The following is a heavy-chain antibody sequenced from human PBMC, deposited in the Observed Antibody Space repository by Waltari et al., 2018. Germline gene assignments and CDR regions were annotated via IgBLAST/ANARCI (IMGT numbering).Heavy chain of an antibody. D-gene: IGHD2-21*02. J-gene: IGHJ4*02. Sequence: QVQLVQSGAEVKKPGASVKVSCKASGYTFTGYYMHWVRQAPGQGLEWMGRINPNSGGTNYAQKFQGRVTMTRDTSISTAYMELSRLRSDDTAVYYCARLEHIVVVTTTSTRDYWGQGTLVTVSS. CDR2: INPNSGGT. V-gene: IGHV1-2*06. CDR1: GYTFTGYY. CDR3: ARLEHIVVVTTTSTRDY.